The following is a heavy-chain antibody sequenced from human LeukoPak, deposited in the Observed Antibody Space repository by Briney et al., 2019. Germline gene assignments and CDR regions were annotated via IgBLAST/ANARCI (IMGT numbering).Heavy chain of an antibody. CDR1: GYTFTGYY. CDR2: INPNSGGT. CDR3: ARVARNLYIISWYPFGL. V-gene: IGHV1-2*06. Sequence: GASVKVSSKSSGYTFTGYYMHLVRQAPGQGLEWMGRINPNSGGTNYAQKFQGRVTMTRDTSISTAYMELSRLRSDDTAVYYCARVARNLYIISWYPFGLWGQEPLLPVFS. J-gene: IGHJ4*02. D-gene: IGHD6-13*01.